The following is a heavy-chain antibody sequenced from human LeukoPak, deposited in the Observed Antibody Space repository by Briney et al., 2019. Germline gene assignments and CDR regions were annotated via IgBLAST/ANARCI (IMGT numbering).Heavy chain of an antibody. CDR1: GYTLNELS. D-gene: IGHD3-3*01. CDR3: APLDFWVPST. V-gene: IGHV1-24*01. J-gene: IGHJ5*02. CDR2: FDPEYGET. Sequence: ASVKVSCKVSGYTLNELSIHWVRQAAGKGLEWMGGFDPEYGETVYAQKFQGRVTMAEDTSTDTAYMELSSLRSEDTAVYYCAPLDFWVPSTWGQGTLVTVPS.